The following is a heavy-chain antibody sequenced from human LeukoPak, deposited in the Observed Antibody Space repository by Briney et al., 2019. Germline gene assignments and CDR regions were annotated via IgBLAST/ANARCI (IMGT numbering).Heavy chain of an antibody. CDR1: GFTFSSYG. CDR3: AKTQTNRYYYFDY. V-gene: IGHV3-30*18. Sequence: PGRSLRLSCAASGFTFSSYGMHWVRQAPGKGLEWVAVISYDGSNKYYADSVKGRFTISRDNSKNTLYLQMNSLRPEDTAVYYCAKTQTNRYYYFDYWGQGTLVTVSS. D-gene: IGHD1-26*01. CDR2: ISYDGSNK. J-gene: IGHJ4*02.